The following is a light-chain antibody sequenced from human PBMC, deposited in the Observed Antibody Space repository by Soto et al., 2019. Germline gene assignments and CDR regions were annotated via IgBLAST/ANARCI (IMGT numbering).Light chain of an antibody. Sequence: QSALTQPPSASGSLGQSVTISCTGTSSDVGGYNYVSWHQQHPGKAPKVMIYEVTKRPPGVPDRFSGSKSGNTASLTVSGIQAEAEADYYCGSFPGGGNPLLLGGGTKLTVL. V-gene: IGLV2-8*01. J-gene: IGLJ2*01. CDR2: EVT. CDR1: SSDVGGYNY. CDR3: GSFPGGGNPLL.